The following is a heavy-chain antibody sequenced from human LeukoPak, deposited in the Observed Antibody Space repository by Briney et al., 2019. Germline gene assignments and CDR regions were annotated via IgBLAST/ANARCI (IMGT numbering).Heavy chain of an antibody. J-gene: IGHJ5*02. Sequence: SETLSLTCTVSGYSISSGYHWGWIRQPPGKGLEWIGSIYHSGSTYYNPSLKSRVTISVDTSKNQFSLKLSSVTAADTAVYYCARSPIGPYGDKDPKGFDPWGQGTLVTVSS. CDR3: ARSPIGPYGDKDPKGFDP. V-gene: IGHV4-38-2*02. CDR1: GYSISSGYH. D-gene: IGHD4-17*01. CDR2: IYHSGST.